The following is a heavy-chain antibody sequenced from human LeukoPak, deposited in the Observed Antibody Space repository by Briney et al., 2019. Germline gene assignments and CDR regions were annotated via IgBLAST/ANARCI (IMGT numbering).Heavy chain of an antibody. J-gene: IGHJ4*02. CDR1: GFTFSSYA. Sequence: PGRSLRLSCAASGFTFSSYAMHWVRQAPGKGLEWVAVISYDGSNKYYAAPVKGRFTISRDDSKNTLYLQMNSLKTEDTAVYYCTTNTYSSYWGQGTLVTVSS. V-gene: IGHV3-30-3*01. D-gene: IGHD3-22*01. CDR2: ISYDGSNK. CDR3: TTNTYSSY.